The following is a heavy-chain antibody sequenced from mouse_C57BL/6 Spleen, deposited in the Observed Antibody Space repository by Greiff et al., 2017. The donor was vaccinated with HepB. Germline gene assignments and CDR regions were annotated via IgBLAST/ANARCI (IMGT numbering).Heavy chain of an antibody. J-gene: IGHJ2*01. CDR3: ARIKKIVATYVDY. Sequence: QVQLQQPGAELVKAGASVKMSCKASGYTFTSYWMHWVKQRLGHGLEWFAETNPTNGRTYYNEKFKSKATLTVDNSSSTAYMLLSGPTFEDSAVYYCARIKKIVATYVDYGGQGTTLTVSS. CDR1: GYTFTSYW. V-gene: IGHV1S81*02. D-gene: IGHD1-1*01. CDR2: TNPTNGRT.